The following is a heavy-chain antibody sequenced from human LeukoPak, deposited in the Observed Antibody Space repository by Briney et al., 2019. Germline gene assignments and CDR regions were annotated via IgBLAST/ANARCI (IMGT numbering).Heavy chain of an antibody. V-gene: IGHV3-7*01. CDR1: GFTFSSYW. CDR2: IKQDGSEK. J-gene: IGHJ5*02. D-gene: IGHD6-6*01. Sequence: GGSLRLSCAASGFTFSSYWMSWVRQAPGKGLEWVANIKQDGSEKNFVDSVKGRFTISRDNAKNSLYLQMNSLRAEDTAVYYCARLRQSIAARVWFDPWGQGTLVTVSS. CDR3: ARLRQSIAARVWFDP.